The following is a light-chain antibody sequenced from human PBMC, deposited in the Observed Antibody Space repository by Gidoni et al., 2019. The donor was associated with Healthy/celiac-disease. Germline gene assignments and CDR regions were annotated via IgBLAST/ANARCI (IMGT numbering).Light chain of an antibody. CDR2: GAS. Sequence: EIVMTQSPATLSVSPGERATLSCRASQSVSSNLAWYQQKPGQAPRLLIYGASTRATGIPARFSGSGSGTEFTLTISSLQSEDFAAYYCQQYNNWSPSFGQGTKLEIK. CDR1: QSVSSN. CDR3: QQYNNWSPS. J-gene: IGKJ2*01. V-gene: IGKV3-15*01.